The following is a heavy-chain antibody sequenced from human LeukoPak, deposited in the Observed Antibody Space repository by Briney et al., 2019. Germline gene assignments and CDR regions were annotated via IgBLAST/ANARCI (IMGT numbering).Heavy chain of an antibody. CDR1: GYTLTELS. J-gene: IGHJ6*02. V-gene: IGHV1-24*01. CDR2: FDPEDGET. D-gene: IGHD6-19*01. Sequence: ASVKVSCKVSGYTLTELSMHWVRQAPGKGLEWMGGFDPEDGETIYAQKFQGRVTMTEDTSTDTAYMELSSLRSEDTAVYYCATVAVADPFKPDYYYGMDVWGQGTTVTVSS. CDR3: ATVAVADPFKPDYYYGMDV.